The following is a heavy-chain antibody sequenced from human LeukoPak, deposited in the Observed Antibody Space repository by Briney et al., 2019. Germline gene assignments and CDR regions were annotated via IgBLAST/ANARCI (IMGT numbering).Heavy chain of an antibody. CDR1: GFTFSSYA. CDR2: IRYDGVNK. Sequence: GGSLRLSCAASGFTFSSYAIHWVRQAPGKGLEWVAFIRYDGVNKDYADSVKGRFTISRDISKNAVFLQMNSLRAEDTAVYYCARDSYGDANFDTWGQGTLVTVSS. J-gene: IGHJ4*02. V-gene: IGHV3-30*02. CDR3: ARDSYGDANFDT. D-gene: IGHD4-17*01.